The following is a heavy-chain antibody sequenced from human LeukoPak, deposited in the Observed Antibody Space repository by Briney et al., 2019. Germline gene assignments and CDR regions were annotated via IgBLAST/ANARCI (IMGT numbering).Heavy chain of an antibody. V-gene: IGHV3-30*02. Sequence: GGSLRLSCAASGFTFSSYGMHWVRQAPGKGLEWVAFIRFDGSNRYSADSVKGRFTISRDNSKNTLFLQMNSLRPDDTAVFYCAKDTAAYDSSDYYNPYIDYWGQGTLVTVSS. D-gene: IGHD3-22*01. J-gene: IGHJ4*02. CDR1: GFTFSSYG. CDR2: IRFDGSNR. CDR3: AKDTAAYDSSDYYNPYIDY.